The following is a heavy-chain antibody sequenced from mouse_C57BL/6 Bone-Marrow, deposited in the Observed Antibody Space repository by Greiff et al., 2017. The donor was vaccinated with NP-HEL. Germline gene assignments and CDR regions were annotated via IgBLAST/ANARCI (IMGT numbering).Heavy chain of an antibody. V-gene: IGHV10-1*01. J-gene: IGHJ4*01. CDR3: VRPPMVTNAMDY. CDR2: IRSKSNNYAT. Sequence: EVQLVESGGGLVQPKGSLKLSCAASGFSFNTYAMNWVRQAPGKGLEWVARIRSKSNNYATYYADSVKDRFTISRDDSESMLYLQMNNLKTEDTAMYYCVRPPMVTNAMDYWGQGTSVTVSS. CDR1: GFSFNTYA. D-gene: IGHD2-2*01.